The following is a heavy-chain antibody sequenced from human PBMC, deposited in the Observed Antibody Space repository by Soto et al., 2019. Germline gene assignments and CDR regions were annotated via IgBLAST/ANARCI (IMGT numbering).Heavy chain of an antibody. V-gene: IGHV3-33*01. J-gene: IGHJ4*02. D-gene: IGHD3-10*01. CDR2: IWYDGSNK. CDR3: ARGTPVLHWFGELPTPFDY. CDR1: GFTFSSYG. Sequence: GGSLRLSCAASGFTFSSYGMHWVRQAPGKGLEWVAVIWYDGSNKYYADSVKGRFTISRDNSKNTLYLQMNSLRAEDTAVYYCARGTPVLHWFGELPTPFDYWGQGTLVTVSS.